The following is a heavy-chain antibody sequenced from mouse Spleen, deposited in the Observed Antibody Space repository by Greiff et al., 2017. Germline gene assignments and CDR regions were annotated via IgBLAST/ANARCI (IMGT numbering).Heavy chain of an antibody. V-gene: IGHV1-81*01. CDR3: ASLLDAMDY. Sequence: QVQLQQSGAELARPGASVKLSCKASGYTFTSYGISWVKQRTGQGLEWIGEIYPRSGNTYYNEKFKGKATLTADKSSSTAYMELRSLTSEDSAVYFCASLLDAMDYWGQGTSVTVSS. CDR2: IYPRSGNT. CDR1: GYTFTSYG. J-gene: IGHJ4*01. D-gene: IGHD6-1*01.